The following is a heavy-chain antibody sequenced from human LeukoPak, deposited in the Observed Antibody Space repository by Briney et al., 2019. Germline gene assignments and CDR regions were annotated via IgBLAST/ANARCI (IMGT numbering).Heavy chain of an antibody. CDR1: GFTFRDYT. CDR3: ARDWRGYSYGFFDY. D-gene: IGHD5-18*01. CDR2: ISYDGSNQ. J-gene: IGHJ4*02. V-gene: IGHV3-30-3*01. Sequence: GGSLRLSCAASGFTFRDYTMNWVRQAPGKGLEWVAVISYDGSNQYYADSGKGRFTISRDNSKNTLYRQMNSLRAEDTAVYYCARDWRGYSYGFFDYWGQGTLVTVSS.